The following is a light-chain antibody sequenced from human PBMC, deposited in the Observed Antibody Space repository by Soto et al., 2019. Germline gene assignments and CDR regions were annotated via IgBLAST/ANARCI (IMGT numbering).Light chain of an antibody. Sequence: DIVMTQSPATLSVSPGETATLSCRASQNIDINLVWYQQKPGQAPRLLIFRASTRATGIPARFSGSGSGTDFTLTISRLEPEDFAVYYCQQHGTSPITFGQGTRLEIK. CDR2: RAS. CDR3: QQHGTSPIT. V-gene: IGKV3-15*01. J-gene: IGKJ5*01. CDR1: QNIDIN.